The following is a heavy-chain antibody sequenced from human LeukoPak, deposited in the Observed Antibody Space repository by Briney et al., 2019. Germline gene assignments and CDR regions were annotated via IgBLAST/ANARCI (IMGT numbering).Heavy chain of an antibody. CDR3: AKARFGVVPSFDY. V-gene: IGHV3-23*01. D-gene: IGHD3-3*01. Sequence: GGSLRLSCAASGFIFSSYGMTWVRQAPGKGLEWVSAISGSGSGGSTYYADSVKGRFTISRDNSKNTLYLQMNSLRAEDTAVYYCAKARFGVVPSFDYWGQGTLVTVSS. J-gene: IGHJ4*02. CDR1: GFIFSSYG. CDR2: ISGSGSGGST.